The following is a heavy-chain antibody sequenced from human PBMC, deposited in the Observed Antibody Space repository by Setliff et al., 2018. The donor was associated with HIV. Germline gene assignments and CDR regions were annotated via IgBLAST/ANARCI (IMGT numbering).Heavy chain of an antibody. CDR2: IYYSGST. CDR1: GGSISSSSYY. Sequence: SETLSLTCSASGGSISSSSYYGGWIRQPPGKGLEWIGSIYYSGSTYYNPSLKSRVTISVDTSKNQFSRRLSSVAAGDTAVYYCARDGYSSSWYVISGSFDYWGQGILVTVSS. V-gene: IGHV4-39*02. CDR3: ARDGYSSSWYVISGSFDY. J-gene: IGHJ4*02. D-gene: IGHD6-13*01.